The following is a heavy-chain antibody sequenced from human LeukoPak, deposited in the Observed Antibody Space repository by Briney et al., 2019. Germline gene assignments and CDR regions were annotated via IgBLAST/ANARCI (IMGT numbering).Heavy chain of an antibody. Sequence: GGSLRLSCAASGFTFSSYSMNWVRQAPGKVLEWVSSISSSSSYIYYADSVKGRFTISRDNAKNSLYLQMNSLRAEDTAVYYCARGYGNNDFRSGHYWFDPWGQGTLVTVSS. CDR2: ISSSSSYI. V-gene: IGHV3-21*01. J-gene: IGHJ5*02. CDR1: GFTFSSYS. D-gene: IGHD3-3*01. CDR3: ARGYGNNDFRSGHYWFDP.